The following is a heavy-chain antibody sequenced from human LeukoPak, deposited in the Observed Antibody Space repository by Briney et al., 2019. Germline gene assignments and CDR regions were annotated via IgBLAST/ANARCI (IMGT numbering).Heavy chain of an antibody. CDR2: IYYSAST. CDR3: AREALPNGVWRVGWFDP. D-gene: IGHD2-8*01. CDR1: GASISSYY. J-gene: IGHJ5*02. V-gene: IGHV4-59*12. Sequence: SETLSLTCAVSGASISSYYWSWIRQSPGKGLEWIGYIYYSASTNYNPSVNSRGTISVDTSKNQFSLKLSSVTAADTAVYYCAREALPNGVWRVGWFDPWGQGTLVTVFS.